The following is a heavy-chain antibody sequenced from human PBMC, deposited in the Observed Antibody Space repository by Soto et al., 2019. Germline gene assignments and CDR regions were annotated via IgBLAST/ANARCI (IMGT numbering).Heavy chain of an antibody. CDR1: GGSISSYY. J-gene: IGHJ5*02. D-gene: IGHD3-10*01. V-gene: IGHV4-4*07. CDR3: ARGFGELLSYRWFDP. CDR2: IYTSGST. Sequence: SETLSLTCTVSGGSISSYYWSWIRQPAGKGLEWIGRIYTSGSTNYNPSLKSRVTMSVDTSKNQFSLKLSSVTAADTAVYYCARGFGELLSYRWFDPWGQGTMVTVSA.